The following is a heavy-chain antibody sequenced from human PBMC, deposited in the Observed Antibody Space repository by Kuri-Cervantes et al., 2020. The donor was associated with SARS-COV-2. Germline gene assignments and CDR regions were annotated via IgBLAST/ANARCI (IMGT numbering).Heavy chain of an antibody. Sequence: ASVKVSCKASGYTFTGYYMHLVRQAPGQGLEWMGWINPNSGRTNYAEKFQARGTMTRDTSNSTAYMELGRLRSDDTAVYYCARIGYGGGYFGFDYWGQGTLVTVSS. CDR1: GYTFTGYY. CDR3: ARIGYGGGYFGFDY. D-gene: IGHD1-26*01. J-gene: IGHJ4*02. CDR2: INPNSGRT. V-gene: IGHV1-2*02.